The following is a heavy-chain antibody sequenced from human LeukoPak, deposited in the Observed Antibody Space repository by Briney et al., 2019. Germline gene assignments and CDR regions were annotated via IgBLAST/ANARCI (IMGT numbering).Heavy chain of an antibody. J-gene: IGHJ3*02. CDR3: TTDQQGYYDYVWGSYTAFDI. D-gene: IGHD3-16*01. Sequence: GGSPRLSCAASGFTFSNAWMSWVRQAPGKGLEWVGRIKSKTDGGTTDYAAPVKGRFTISRDDSKNTLYLQMNSLKTEDTAVYCCTTDQQGYYDYVWGSYTAFDIWGQGTMVTVSS. V-gene: IGHV3-15*01. CDR1: GFTFSNAW. CDR2: IKSKTDGGTT.